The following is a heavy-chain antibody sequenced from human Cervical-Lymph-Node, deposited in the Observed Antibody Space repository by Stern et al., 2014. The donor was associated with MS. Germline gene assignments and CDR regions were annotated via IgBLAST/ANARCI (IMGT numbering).Heavy chain of an antibody. D-gene: IGHD2-15*01. V-gene: IGHV1-8*01. CDR3: ARGHFWYCSGGSCYPDWFDP. Sequence: MQLVESGAEVKKPGASVKVSCKASGYTFTSYDINWVRQAPGPGLEWMGWMNPNSGNTGYAQKVQGRVPMTRNTSISTADMELSSLRSEDTAVYYCARGHFWYCSGGSCYPDWFDPWGQGTLVTVSS. CDR2: MNPNSGNT. J-gene: IGHJ5*02. CDR1: GYTFTSYD.